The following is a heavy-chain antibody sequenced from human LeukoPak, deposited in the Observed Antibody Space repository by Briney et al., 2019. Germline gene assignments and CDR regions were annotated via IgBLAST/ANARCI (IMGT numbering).Heavy chain of an antibody. CDR3: ARVRGSGINFDY. V-gene: IGHV1-69*05. Sequence: SVKLSCKASGGTFSRYAISWVRQAPGQGLERMGRIIPIFGTANYAQKFQGRVTTTTDESTSTAYMELSSLRSEDTAVYYCARVRGSGINFDYWGQGTLVTVSS. CDR2: IIPIFGTA. CDR1: GGTFSRYA. D-gene: IGHD3-10*01. J-gene: IGHJ4*02.